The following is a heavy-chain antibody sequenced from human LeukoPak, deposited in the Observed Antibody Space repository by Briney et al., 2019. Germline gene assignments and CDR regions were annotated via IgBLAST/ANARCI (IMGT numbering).Heavy chain of an antibody. D-gene: IGHD3-10*01. Sequence: GGSLRLSCAASGCTFSTYGMHWVRQAPGKGLEWVAIIWDDGSNKYYADSVKGRFTLSRNNSKNTLYVQMNSLRVEDTAVYSWARDLGITTYYYGSGRTHVFDIWGQGTMVTVSS. CDR3: ARDLGITTYYYGSGRTHVFDI. J-gene: IGHJ3*02. V-gene: IGHV3-33*01. CDR2: IWDDGSNK. CDR1: GCTFSTYG.